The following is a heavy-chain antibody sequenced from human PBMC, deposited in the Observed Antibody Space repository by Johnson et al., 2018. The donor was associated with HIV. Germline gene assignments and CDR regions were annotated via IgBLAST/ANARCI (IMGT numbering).Heavy chain of an antibody. D-gene: IGHD2-21*01. Sequence: QVQLVESGGGLVQPGGSLRLSCAASGFTFSSYDMHWVRQAPGKGLEWVAVIWYDGSNKYYADSVKGRFTISRDNSKNTLYLQMNSLRVEYTAVYYCAKVDFGGDTCAGDDPFDLWGQGTLVTVSS. J-gene: IGHJ3*01. CDR1: GFTFSSYD. V-gene: IGHV3-33*06. CDR3: AKVDFGGDTCAGDDPFDL. CDR2: IWYDGSNK.